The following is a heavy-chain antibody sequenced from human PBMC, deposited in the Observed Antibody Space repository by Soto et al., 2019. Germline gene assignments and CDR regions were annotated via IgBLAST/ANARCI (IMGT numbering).Heavy chain of an antibody. CDR2: IRGSGGNT. Sequence: EVQLLESGGGLVQPGGSLRLSCAASGFTFSTYAMSWVRQAPGKGLEWVATIRGSGGNTHYADSVKGRFTTSRDNSENTVYLKMNSLRAADTAVYYCARVKAQILSSGWYGGDDIWGHGTMVSVSS. CDR3: ARVKAQILSSGWYGGDDI. J-gene: IGHJ3*02. D-gene: IGHD6-19*01. V-gene: IGHV3-23*01. CDR1: GFTFSTYA.